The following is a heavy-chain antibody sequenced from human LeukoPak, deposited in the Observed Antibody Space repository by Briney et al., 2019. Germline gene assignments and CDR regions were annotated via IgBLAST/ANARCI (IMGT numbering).Heavy chain of an antibody. CDR2: ISAYNGNT. D-gene: IGHD3-3*01. CDR1: GYTFTSYG. CDR3: ARATITGHYDFWSGPESPGFDP. V-gene: IGHV1-18*01. J-gene: IGHJ5*02. Sequence: GASVKVSCKASGYTFTSYGISWVRQAPGQGLEWMGWISAYNGNTNYAQKLQGRVTMTTDTSTSTAYMELRSLRSDDTAVYYCARATITGHYDFWSGPESPGFDPWGQGTLVTVSS.